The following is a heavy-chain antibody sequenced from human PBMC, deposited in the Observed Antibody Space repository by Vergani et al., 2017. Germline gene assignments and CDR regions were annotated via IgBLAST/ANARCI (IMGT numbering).Heavy chain of an antibody. CDR3: AKGGGSYRIDY. V-gene: IGHV3-30*18. CDR1: GFTFSSYG. J-gene: IGHJ4*02. Sequence: QVQLVESGGGVVQPGRSLRLSCAASGFTFSSYGMHWVRQAPGKGLEWVAVISYDGSNKYYADSVKGRFTISRDNSKNTLYLQMNSLRAEDTAVYYCAKGGGSYRIDYWGQGTLVTVSS. D-gene: IGHD1-26*01. CDR2: ISYDGSNK.